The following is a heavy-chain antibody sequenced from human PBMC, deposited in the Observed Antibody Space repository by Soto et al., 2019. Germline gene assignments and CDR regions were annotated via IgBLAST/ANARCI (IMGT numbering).Heavy chain of an antibody. D-gene: IGHD2-2*01. Sequence: SGGSLRLSCAASGFTFSSYAMHWVRQAPGKGLEWVAVISYDGSNKYYADSVKGRFTISRDNSKNTLYLQMNSLRAEDTAVYYCARGLRYCSSTGCLDYWGQGTLVIVSS. J-gene: IGHJ4*02. V-gene: IGHV3-30-3*01. CDR1: GFTFSSYA. CDR3: ARGLRYCSSTGCLDY. CDR2: ISYDGSNK.